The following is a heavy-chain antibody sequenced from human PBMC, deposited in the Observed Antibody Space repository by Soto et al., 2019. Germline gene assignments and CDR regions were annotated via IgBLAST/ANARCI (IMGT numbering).Heavy chain of an antibody. Sequence: SETLSLTCAVSGVSFSPYCWTWIRQSPGKGLEWIGEICHTGIATYDASLRSRVAMYIDTSKSQFSLILNSVTAADTGDYYCARVQVRRGNGNGYLNGFDIWGQGTVVTVS. CDR2: ICHTGIA. D-gene: IGHD3-3*01. V-gene: IGHV4-34*01. CDR3: ARVQVRRGNGNGYLNGFDI. CDR1: GVSFSPYC. J-gene: IGHJ3*02.